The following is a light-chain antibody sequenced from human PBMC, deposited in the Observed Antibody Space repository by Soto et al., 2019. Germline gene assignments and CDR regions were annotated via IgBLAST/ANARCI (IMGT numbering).Light chain of an antibody. J-gene: IGKJ1*01. CDR1: QTINNN. CDR3: QQYNNWPQT. Sequence: VMTQATATLCVSRGERATLAFRSSQTINNNVAWYQLKDGQVPRLVIYGASTRATDIPARFSGSGSGTEFTLTISSLQSEDFAEYHCQQYNNWPQTFGQGTKVDIK. CDR2: GAS. V-gene: IGKV3-15*01.